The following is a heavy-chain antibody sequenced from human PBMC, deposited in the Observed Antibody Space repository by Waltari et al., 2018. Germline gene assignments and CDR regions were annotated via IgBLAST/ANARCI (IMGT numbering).Heavy chain of an antibody. J-gene: IGHJ3*02. CDR3: ASYGQWFRELLFDAFDI. D-gene: IGHD3-10*01. V-gene: IGHV3-30-3*01. CDR2: ISYDGSNK. Sequence: QVQLVESGGGVVQPGRSLRLSCAASGFTFSSYAMHWVRQAPGKGLEWVAVISYDGSNKYYADSVKGRFTISRDNSKNTLYLQMNSLRAEDTAVYYCASYGQWFRELLFDAFDIWGQGTMVTVSS. CDR1: GFTFSSYA.